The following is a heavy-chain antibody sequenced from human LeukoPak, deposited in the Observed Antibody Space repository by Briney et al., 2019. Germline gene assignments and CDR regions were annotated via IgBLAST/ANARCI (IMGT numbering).Heavy chain of an antibody. CDR2: IYSGGSN. CDR3: ARDAGYSGYDLFDY. Sequence: GGSLRLSCAASGFTVSSNYMSWVRQAPGKGLEWGTVIYSGGSNYYAKSVKGRVTISGDNSKNAFYLQMSCLRAEDTAVYYCARDAGYSGYDLFDYWGQGTLVTVSS. CDR1: GFTVSSNY. V-gene: IGHV3-66*01. J-gene: IGHJ4*02. D-gene: IGHD5-12*01.